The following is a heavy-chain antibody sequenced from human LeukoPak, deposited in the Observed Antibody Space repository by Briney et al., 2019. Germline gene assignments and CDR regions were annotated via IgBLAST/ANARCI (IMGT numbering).Heavy chain of an antibody. V-gene: IGHV1-69*01. Sequence: ASVKVSCKASGGTFSSYAISWVRQAPGQGLEWMGGIIPIFGTANYAQKFQGRVTITADESTSTAYMELSSLRSEDTAVYYCARYRADYYGSGSYYKSVYSSGWYYFDYWGQGTLVTVSS. J-gene: IGHJ4*02. CDR2: IIPIFGTA. CDR3: ARYRADYYGSGSYYKSVYSSGWYYFDY. CDR1: GGTFSSYA. D-gene: IGHD3-10*01.